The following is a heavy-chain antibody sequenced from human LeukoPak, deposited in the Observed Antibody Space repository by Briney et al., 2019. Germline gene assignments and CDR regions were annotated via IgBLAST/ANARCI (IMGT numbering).Heavy chain of an antibody. V-gene: IGHV1-2*02. CDR1: GYTFTGYY. J-gene: IGHJ4*02. CDR2: INPNSGGT. Sequence: ASVKVSCKASGYTFTGYYMHWVRQAPGQGLEWMGWINPNSGGTNYAQKFQGRVTMTRDTSISTAYMELSRLRSDDTAVYYCARGISDEFETYCGGDCSGEFDYWGQGTLVTVSS. CDR3: ARGISDEFETYCGGDCSGEFDY. D-gene: IGHD2-21*01.